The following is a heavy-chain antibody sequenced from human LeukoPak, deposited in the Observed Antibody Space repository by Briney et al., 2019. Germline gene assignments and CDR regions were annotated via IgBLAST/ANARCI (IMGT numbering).Heavy chain of an antibody. Sequence: PSETLSLTCTVSGGSLSSGSYYWSWIRQPAGKGLEWIGRIYTSGSTNYNPSLKSRVTMSLDTSKNHFSLKLTSVTAADTAVYYCARDLGLAAAGPGYWFDPWGQGTLVTVSS. CDR1: GGSLSSGSYY. CDR3: ARDLGLAAAGPGYWFDP. V-gene: IGHV4-61*02. J-gene: IGHJ5*02. D-gene: IGHD6-13*01. CDR2: IYTSGST.